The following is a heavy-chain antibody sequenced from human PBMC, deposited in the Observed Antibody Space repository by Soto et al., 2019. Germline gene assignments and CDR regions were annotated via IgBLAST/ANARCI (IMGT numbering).Heavy chain of an antibody. CDR1: GGSISSYY. J-gene: IGHJ4*02. Sequence: SETLSLTCTVSGGSISSYYWTWIRQPPGTGLEWTGEINHSGSTNYNPSLKSRVTISVDTSKNQFSLKLTSVTAADTAVYYCARDKITGLFDYWGQGTLVTVS. CDR2: INHSGST. V-gene: IGHV4-34*01. D-gene: IGHD2-8*02. CDR3: ARDKITGLFDY.